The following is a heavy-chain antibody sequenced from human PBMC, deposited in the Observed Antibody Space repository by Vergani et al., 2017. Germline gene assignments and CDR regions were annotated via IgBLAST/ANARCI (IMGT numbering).Heavy chain of an antibody. CDR3: ARDLPYYYDSSGYNWFDP. CDR1: GGSISSSSYY. D-gene: IGHD3-22*01. J-gene: IGHJ5*02. V-gene: IGHV4-39*07. Sequence: QLQLQESGPGLVKPSETLSLTCTVSGGSISSSSYYWGWIRQPXGKGLEWIGSIYYSGSTYFNPSLKSRVTISVDTSKNQFSLKLSSVTAADTAVYYCARDLPYYYDSSGYNWFDPWGQGTLVTVSS. CDR2: IYYSGST.